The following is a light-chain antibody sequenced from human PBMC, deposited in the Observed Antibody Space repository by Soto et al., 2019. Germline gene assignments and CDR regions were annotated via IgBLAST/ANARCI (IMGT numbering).Light chain of an antibody. V-gene: IGLV2-14*01. CDR1: SNDVGGYKS. J-gene: IGLJ1*01. CDR2: EDR. CDR3: SSSAGRNTYV. Sequence: QSAPTQPASVSGSPGQSITISCTGTSNDVGGYKSVSWYQQHPGKAPRLLIYEDRNRPSGVSNRFSGSKSGNTASLTLSGLQSEDEADYYCSSSAGRNTYVFGTGTKVTVL.